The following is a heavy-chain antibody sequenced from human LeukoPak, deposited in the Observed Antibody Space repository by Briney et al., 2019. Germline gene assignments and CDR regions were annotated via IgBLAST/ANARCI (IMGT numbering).Heavy chain of an antibody. J-gene: IGHJ4*02. V-gene: IGHV3-30*03. CDR3: ARDHNYYDSSGYLSY. D-gene: IGHD3-22*01. CDR1: GFTFSSYG. CDR2: ISYDGSNK. Sequence: GGSLRLSCAASGFTFSSYGMHWVRQAPGKGLEWVAVISYDGSNKYYADSVKGRFTISRDNSKNTLYLQMNSLRAEDTAVYYCARDHNYYDSSGYLSYWGQGTLVTVSS.